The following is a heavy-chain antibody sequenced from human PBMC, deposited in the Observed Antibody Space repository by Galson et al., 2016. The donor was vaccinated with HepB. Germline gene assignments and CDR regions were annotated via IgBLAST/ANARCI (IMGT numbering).Heavy chain of an antibody. Sequence: PALVKPPQTLTLTCTVSGFSLSNARMGVSWIRQPPGKALEWLAHIFSNDEKSYSTSLKSRLTISQDTSKSQVVLTMTNMDPVDTATYYCARIGSSWYGEVDYWGQGTLVTVSS. CDR3: ARIGSSWYGEVDY. J-gene: IGHJ4*02. CDR1: GFSLSNARMG. V-gene: IGHV2-26*01. D-gene: IGHD6-13*01. CDR2: IFSNDEK.